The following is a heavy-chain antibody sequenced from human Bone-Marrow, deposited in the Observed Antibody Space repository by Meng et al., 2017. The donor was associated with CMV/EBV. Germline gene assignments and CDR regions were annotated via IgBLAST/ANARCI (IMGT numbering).Heavy chain of an antibody. Sequence: ASVKVSCKASGYTFTSYDINWVRQATGQGLEWMGWINPNSGGTNYAQKFQGRVTMTRDTSISTAYMELSRLRSDDTAVYYCARSGEMATIRAVAFDIWGQGTMVTVSS. CDR1: GYTFTSYD. CDR2: INPNSGGT. CDR3: ARSGEMATIRAVAFDI. D-gene: IGHD5-24*01. V-gene: IGHV1-2*02. J-gene: IGHJ3*02.